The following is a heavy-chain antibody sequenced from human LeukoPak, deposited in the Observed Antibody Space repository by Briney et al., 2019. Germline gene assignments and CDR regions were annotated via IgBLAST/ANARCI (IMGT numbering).Heavy chain of an antibody. CDR3: ARARSSTSFYYYYYGMDV. Sequence: NPSETLSLTCAVYGVSFSGYYWSWIRQPPGKGLEWIGEINHSGSTNYNPSLKSRVTISVDTSKNQFSLKLSSVTAADTAVYYCARARSSTSFYYYYYGMDVWGQGTTVTVSS. J-gene: IGHJ6*02. V-gene: IGHV4-34*01. CDR1: GVSFSGYY. CDR2: INHSGST. D-gene: IGHD2-2*01.